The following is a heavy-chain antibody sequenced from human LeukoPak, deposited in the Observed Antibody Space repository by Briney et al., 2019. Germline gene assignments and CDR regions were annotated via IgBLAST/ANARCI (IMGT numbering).Heavy chain of an antibody. V-gene: IGHV3-23*01. CDR2: ISTSGGST. J-gene: IGHJ4*02. Sequence: PGGSLTLSCAASGFTFSSYAMSWVRQAPGKGLEWVSGISTSGGSTGYADSVGGRFTISRDNPGNTLYMEMNSLRGEDTAVYYCAIMHPYYDGSGYWVQWGQGTLVTVSS. CDR1: GFTFSSYA. D-gene: IGHD3-22*01. CDR3: AIMHPYYDGSGYWVQ.